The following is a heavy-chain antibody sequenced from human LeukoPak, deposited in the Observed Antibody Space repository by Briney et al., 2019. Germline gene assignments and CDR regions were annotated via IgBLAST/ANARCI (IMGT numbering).Heavy chain of an antibody. CDR3: ARDRGSLGNGYSEDYFDY. V-gene: IGHV3-21*01. CDR2: IGGDESYM. D-gene: IGHD5-24*01. J-gene: IGHJ4*02. Sequence: PGGSLRLSCAAAGFTFSTSNMNWVRQAPGKGLEWVSCIGGDESYMSYADSVKGRFTVSRDNAKNSVYLQMNSLRVEDTAVYYCARDRGSLGNGYSEDYFDYWGQGTLVTVSS. CDR1: GFTFSTSN.